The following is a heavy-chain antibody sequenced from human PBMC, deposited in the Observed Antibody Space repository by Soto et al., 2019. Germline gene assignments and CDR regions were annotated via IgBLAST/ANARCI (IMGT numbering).Heavy chain of an antibody. CDR2: ISSTTNYL. V-gene: IGHV3-21*06. CDR3: ARESEDLTSNFDY. CDR1: VFTFTRYS. Sequence: EVQLVASGGGLVKPGGSLRLSCAASVFTFTRYSMNWVRQTPGKGLEWVSSISSTTNYLYYGDSMKGRFTISIDNAKNSLYLEMNSLRAEDTAVYYCARESEDLTSNFDYRGQGTLVTVSS. J-gene: IGHJ4*02.